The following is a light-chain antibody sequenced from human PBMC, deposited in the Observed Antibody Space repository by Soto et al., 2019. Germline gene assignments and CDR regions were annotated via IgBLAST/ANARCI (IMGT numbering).Light chain of an antibody. CDR3: SSYAFTYYYVA. V-gene: IGLV2-11*01. CDR2: DVS. CDR1: SSDVGGYDF. J-gene: IGLJ2*01. Sequence: QSALTQPRSVSGSPGQSVTISCTGTSSDVGGYDFVSWYQQHPGKAPKLMIYDVSSRPSGVPDRFSGSKSGNTASLTVSGLQAEDEADYYCSSYAFTYYYVAFCGGTKVTVL.